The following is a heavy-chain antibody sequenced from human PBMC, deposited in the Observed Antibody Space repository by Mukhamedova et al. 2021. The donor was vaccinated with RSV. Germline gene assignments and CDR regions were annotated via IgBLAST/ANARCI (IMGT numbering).Heavy chain of an antibody. V-gene: IGHV4-30-4*08. CDR2: IYYRGST. CDR1: Y. CDR3: ARDPYYDSRGPPS. Sequence: YWSWIRQPPGKGLEWIGYIYYRGSTSYNPSLMSRVTISLDTSKNQFSLKLNSVTAADTAVYYCARDPYYDSRGPPSWGQGTLVTV. D-gene: IGHD3-22*01. J-gene: IGHJ5*02.